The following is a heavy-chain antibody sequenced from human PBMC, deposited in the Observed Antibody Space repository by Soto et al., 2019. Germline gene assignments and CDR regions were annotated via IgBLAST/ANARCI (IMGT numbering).Heavy chain of an antibody. Sequence: GESLKISCKGSGYSFTSYWIGWVRQMPGKGLEWMGIIYPGDSDTRYSPSFQGQVTISAAKSISTAYLQWSSLKASDTAMYYCARHGVDMITFGGVIVPKNYYYYYGMDVWGQGTTVTVSS. CDR3: ARHGVDMITFGGVIVPKNYYYYYGMDV. J-gene: IGHJ6*02. V-gene: IGHV5-51*01. CDR1: GYSFTSYW. D-gene: IGHD3-16*02. CDR2: IYPGDSDT.